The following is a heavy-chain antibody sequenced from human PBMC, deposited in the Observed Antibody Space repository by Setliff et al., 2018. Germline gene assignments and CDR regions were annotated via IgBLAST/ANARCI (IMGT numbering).Heavy chain of an antibody. D-gene: IGHD3-16*01. V-gene: IGHV1-2*02. CDR3: ARDPLGLEDITLFDY. J-gene: IGHJ4*02. CDR1: GKSFTKYD. CDR2: INLNTGNI. Sequence: ASVKVSCKTLGKSFTKYDFHWVRQAPEQGLEWMGRINLNTGNIFYAQEFQGRVTLTRDTSTSTAYMELTGLRYDDTAIYYCARDPLGLEDITLFDYWGQGTLVTV.